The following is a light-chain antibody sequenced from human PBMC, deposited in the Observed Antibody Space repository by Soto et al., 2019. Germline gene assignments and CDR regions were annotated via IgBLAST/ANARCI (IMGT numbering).Light chain of an antibody. Sequence: DIQMTQSPSSLSASVGDRVTLTCRASQSISTYLNWYQQKAGKAPKVMIHAASSLQSGVPSRFSGSGSGTDFTLTISSLQPEDFGTYYCQQSYSTPFTFAPGTKVDIK. J-gene: IGKJ3*01. CDR1: QSISTY. CDR2: AAS. CDR3: QQSYSTPFT. V-gene: IGKV1-39*01.